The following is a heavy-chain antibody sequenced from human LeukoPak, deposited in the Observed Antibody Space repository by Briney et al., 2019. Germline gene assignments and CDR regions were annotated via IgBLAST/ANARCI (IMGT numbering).Heavy chain of an antibody. D-gene: IGHD4-17*01. CDR1: GGSFSGYY. CDR3: ARGYAGT. CDR2: INHSGST. V-gene: IGHV4-34*01. J-gene: IGHJ5*02. Sequence: PETLSLTCAVYGGSFSGYYWSWIRQPPGKGLEWIGEINHSGSTNYNPSLKSRVTISVDTSKNQFSLKLSSVTAADTAVYYCARGYAGTWGQGTLVTVSS.